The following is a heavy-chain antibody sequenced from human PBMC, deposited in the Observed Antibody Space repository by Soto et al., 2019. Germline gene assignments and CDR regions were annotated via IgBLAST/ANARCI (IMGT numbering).Heavy chain of an antibody. CDR3: ARDVGGSVVPHWFDP. CDR1: GHSISADY. CDR2: VDASGNT. J-gene: IGHJ5*02. V-gene: IGHV4-4*07. Sequence: QVQLQESGPGLVKASETLSLSCTVSGHSISADYWSWIRQPAGKRLEWIGRVDASGNTNYNPSLKSRVTMSVDTSTNQFFLTVRSVTAAATAMYFCARDVGGSVVPHWFDPWGQGALVTVSS. D-gene: IGHD3-22*01.